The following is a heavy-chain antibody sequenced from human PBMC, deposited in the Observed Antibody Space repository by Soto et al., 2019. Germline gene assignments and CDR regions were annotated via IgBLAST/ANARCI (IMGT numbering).Heavy chain of an antibody. CDR1: GFTFNSYA. CDR2: ISGSGGST. Sequence: EVQLLESGGGLVQPGGSLRLSCAASGFTFNSYAMSWVRQAPGKGLEWVSAISGSGGSTYYADPVKGRFTISRDNSKNTLYLQMNSLRAEDTAVYYCAKDRWFGEFTGDYWGQGTLVTVSS. D-gene: IGHD3-10*01. V-gene: IGHV3-23*01. J-gene: IGHJ4*02. CDR3: AKDRWFGEFTGDY.